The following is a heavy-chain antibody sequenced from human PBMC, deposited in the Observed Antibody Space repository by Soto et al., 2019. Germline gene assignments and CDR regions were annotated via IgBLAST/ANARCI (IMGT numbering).Heavy chain of an antibody. CDR3: ARAYSGYDKSNGLLDY. J-gene: IGHJ4*02. CDR1: GFTFSSYA. CDR2: ISGSGGST. V-gene: IGHV3-23*01. Sequence: EVQLLESGGGLVQPGGSLRLSCAASGFTFSSYAMSWVRQAPGKGLEWVSAISGSGGSTYYADSVKGRFTISRDNSKNTLYLQMNSLRAEDTAVYYCARAYSGYDKSNGLLDYWGQGTLVTVSS. D-gene: IGHD5-12*01.